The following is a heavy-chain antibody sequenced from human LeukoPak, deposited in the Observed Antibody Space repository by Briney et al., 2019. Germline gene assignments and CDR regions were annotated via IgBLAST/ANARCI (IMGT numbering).Heavy chain of an antibody. CDR2: IYFTGAT. V-gene: IGHV4-39*01. CDR1: GGSVSSSSDS. J-gene: IGHJ4*02. CDR3: ARLRPSITMIGGYFDL. Sequence: PSQTLSLTCTVSGGSVSSSSDSWDWLRQPPGKGLEWIGSIYFTGATYHNPSLKSRVTMSVDTSKNQFSLKVTSVTAADTAVYYCARLRPSITMIGGYFDLWGQGSLVTVSS. D-gene: IGHD3-22*01.